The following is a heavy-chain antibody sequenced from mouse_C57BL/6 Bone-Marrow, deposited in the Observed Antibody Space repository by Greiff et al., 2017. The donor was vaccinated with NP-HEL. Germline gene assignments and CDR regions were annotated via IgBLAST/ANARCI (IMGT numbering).Heavy chain of an antibody. CDR3: GRDYGGSYAMDY. Sequence: VQLQESGPELVKPGASVKISCTASGYAFSSSCMNWVKQRPGKGLEWIGRIYPGDGDTNYNGKFKGKATLTADKSSSTAYMQLSSLTSEDSAVFFWGRDYGGSYAMDYWGQGTSVTVSS. CDR1: GYAFSSSC. J-gene: IGHJ4*01. V-gene: IGHV1-82*01. D-gene: IGHD1-1*01. CDR2: IYPGDGDT.